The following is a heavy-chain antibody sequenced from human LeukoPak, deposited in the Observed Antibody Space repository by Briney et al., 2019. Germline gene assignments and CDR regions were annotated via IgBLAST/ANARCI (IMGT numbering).Heavy chain of an antibody. D-gene: IGHD2-2*01. CDR1: GGSISGYY. J-gene: IGHJ6*02. Sequence: SETLSLTCTVSGGSISGYYWSWIRQPPERGLEWIGYIYYSGRTNYNPSLKSRVTVSVDTSKNQFSLMLRSMTAADTAVYYCARDPHIVVVPAASRGDWYYYYYGMDVWGQGTTVTVSS. V-gene: IGHV4-59*01. CDR2: IYYSGRT. CDR3: ARDPHIVVVPAASRGDWYYYYYGMDV.